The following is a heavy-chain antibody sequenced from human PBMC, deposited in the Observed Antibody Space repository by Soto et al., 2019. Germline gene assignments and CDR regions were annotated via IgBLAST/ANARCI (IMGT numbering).Heavy chain of an antibody. J-gene: IGHJ3*02. CDR3: ARGNSSGYYYKNHDAFDI. V-gene: IGHV4-39*01. CDR1: GGSISSSSYY. CDR2: IYYSGST. D-gene: IGHD3-22*01. Sequence: SETLSLTCTVSGGSISSSSYYWGWIRQPPGKGLEWIGSIYYSGSTYYNPSLKSRVTISVDTSKNQFSLKLSSVTAADTAVYYCARGNSSGYYYKNHDAFDIWGQGTMVTVSS.